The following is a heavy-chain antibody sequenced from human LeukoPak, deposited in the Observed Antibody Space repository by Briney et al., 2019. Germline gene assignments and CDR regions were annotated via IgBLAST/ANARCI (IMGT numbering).Heavy chain of an antibody. CDR3: ARTTEGGYTYDYFYYYYMDV. Sequence: SETLSLTCTVSSYSISSGYYWGWIRQPPGEGLEWIGNIYHSGSTYYNPSLKSRVTISVDTSKNHFSLKLSSVTAADTALYYCARTTEGGYTYDYFYYYYMDVWGKGTTVTISS. CDR2: IYHSGST. V-gene: IGHV4-38-2*02. CDR1: SYSISSGYY. J-gene: IGHJ6*03. D-gene: IGHD5-18*01.